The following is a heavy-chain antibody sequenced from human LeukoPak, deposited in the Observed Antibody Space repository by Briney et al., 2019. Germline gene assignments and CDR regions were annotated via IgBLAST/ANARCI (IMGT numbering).Heavy chain of an antibody. V-gene: IGHV3-23*01. D-gene: IGHD5-24*01. CDR3: AKRVFVATIWSAFDI. J-gene: IGHJ3*02. CDR2: ISGTGGGI. CDR1: GFSFNNYV. Sequence: PGGSLRRSCEASGFSFNNYVMSWVRQAPGKGLEWVSGISGTGGGIYYADSVKGRFTISRDNSKNTLFLQMNSLRAEDTAVYYCAKRVFVATIWSAFDIWGLGTRVTVSS.